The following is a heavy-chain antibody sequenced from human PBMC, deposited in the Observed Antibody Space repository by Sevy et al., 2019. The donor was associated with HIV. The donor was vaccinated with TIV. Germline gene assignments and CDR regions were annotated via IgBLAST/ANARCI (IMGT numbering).Heavy chain of an antibody. J-gene: IGHJ4*02. CDR2: ISWDGGST. CDR3: AFQGYYDSSGYYPPFDY. D-gene: IGHD3-22*01. CDR1: GFTFDDYT. V-gene: IGHV3-43*01. Sequence: GGSLRLSCAASGFTFDDYTMHWVRQAPGKGLEWVSLISWDGGSTYYADSVKGRFTISRDNSKNSLYLQMNSLRTEDTALYYCAFQGYYDSSGYYPPFDYWGQGTLVTVSS.